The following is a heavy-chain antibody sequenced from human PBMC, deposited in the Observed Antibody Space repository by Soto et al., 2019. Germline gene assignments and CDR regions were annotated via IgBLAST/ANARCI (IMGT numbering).Heavy chain of an antibody. J-gene: IGHJ3*02. D-gene: IGHD3-22*01. V-gene: IGHV3-23*01. CDR1: GFTFSSYA. Sequence: PGGSLRLSCAASGFTFSSYAMSWVRQAPGKGLEWVSAISGSGGSTYYADSVKGRFTISRDNSKNTLYLQMNSLRAEDTAVYYCANYDSSGYYWGAFDIWGQGTMVTVSS. CDR3: ANYDSSGYYWGAFDI. CDR2: ISGSGGST.